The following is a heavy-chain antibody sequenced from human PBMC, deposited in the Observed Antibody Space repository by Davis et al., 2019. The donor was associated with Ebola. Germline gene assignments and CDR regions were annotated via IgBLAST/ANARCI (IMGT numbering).Heavy chain of an antibody. D-gene: IGHD3-16*01. Sequence: DSVKGRFSISRDNSKNTLHLQMNSLRADDTAIYYCVKASQGSGLIWDWYFALWGRGTLVTVSS. V-gene: IGHV3-30*02. J-gene: IGHJ2*01. CDR3: VKASQGSGLIWDWYFAL.